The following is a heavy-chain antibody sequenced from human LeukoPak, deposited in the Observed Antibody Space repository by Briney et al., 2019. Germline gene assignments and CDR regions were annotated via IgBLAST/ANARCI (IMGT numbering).Heavy chain of an antibody. J-gene: IGHJ4*02. CDR2: IPYDGSNK. CDR3: AALMRDHDY. CDR1: GFTFSSYA. Sequence: GGSLRLSCAASGFTFSSYAMHWVRQAPGKGLEWVAVIPYDGSNKYYADSVKGRFTISRDNSKNTLYLQMNSLRAEDTAVYYCAALMRDHDYWGQGTLVTVSS. V-gene: IGHV3-30-3*01. D-gene: IGHD2-21*02.